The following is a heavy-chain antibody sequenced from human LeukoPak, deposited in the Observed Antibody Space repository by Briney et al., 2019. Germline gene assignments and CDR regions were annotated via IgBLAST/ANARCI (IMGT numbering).Heavy chain of an antibody. V-gene: IGHV3-21*01. D-gene: IGHD3-9*01. CDR2: ITSGGDYI. Sequence: GGSLRLSCAASGFTFNTFNMNWVRQAPGKGLEWVSSITSGGDYIYYADSVKGRFTTSRDNAKNSLSLQLNSLRVEDTAVYYCARSHYDVLAASYKWTPDYWGQGTLVTVSS. J-gene: IGHJ4*02. CDR1: GFTFNTFN. CDR3: ARSHYDVLAASYKWTPDY.